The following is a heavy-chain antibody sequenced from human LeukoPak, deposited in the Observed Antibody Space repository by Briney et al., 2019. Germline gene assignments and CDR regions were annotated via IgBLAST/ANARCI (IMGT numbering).Heavy chain of an antibody. CDR2: ISSSSSNI. J-gene: IGHJ4*02. CDR3: ARPRAVAGPFDY. V-gene: IGHV3-21*01. Sequence: TGGSLRLSCAASGFTFSSYTMNWVRQAPGKGLEWVSSISSSSSNIYYADSVKGRFTISRDNSKNTLYLQMNSLRAEDTAVYYCARPRAVAGPFDYWGQGTLVTVSS. CDR1: GFTFSSYT. D-gene: IGHD6-19*01.